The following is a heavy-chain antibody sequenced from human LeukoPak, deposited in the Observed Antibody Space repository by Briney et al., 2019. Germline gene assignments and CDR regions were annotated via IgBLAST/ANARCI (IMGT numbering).Heavy chain of an antibody. CDR1: GLTFSSDW. CDR2: ISSSSSYI. D-gene: IGHD5-24*01. Sequence: GGSLRLSCAASGLTFSSDWMHWVRQAPGKGLEWVSSISSSSSYIYYADSVKGRFTISRDNAKNSLYLQMNSLRAEDTAVYYCARARNYDFDYWGQGTLVTVSS. J-gene: IGHJ4*02. V-gene: IGHV3-21*01. CDR3: ARARNYDFDY.